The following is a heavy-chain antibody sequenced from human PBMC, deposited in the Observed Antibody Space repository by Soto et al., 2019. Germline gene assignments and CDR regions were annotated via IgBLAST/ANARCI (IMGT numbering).Heavy chain of an antibody. CDR2: IWYDGTKK. V-gene: IGHV3-33*01. Sequence: GGSLRLSCAASGFSLRTYGMQWLRRAPGKGLEWVAFIWYDGTKKFYANSVKGRSTISKDNSNNILYLQMSGLRAEDTAVYYCARDVVTAVAGSVNWFDPWGQGTLVTVSS. CDR3: ARDVVTAVAGSVNWFDP. CDR1: GFSLRTYG. J-gene: IGHJ5*02. D-gene: IGHD6-19*01.